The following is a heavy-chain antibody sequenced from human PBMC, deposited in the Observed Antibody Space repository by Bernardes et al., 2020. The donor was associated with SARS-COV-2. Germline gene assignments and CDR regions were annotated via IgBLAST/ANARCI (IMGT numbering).Heavy chain of an antibody. CDR2: LYYSGST. D-gene: IGHD3-10*01. J-gene: IGHJ4*02. V-gene: IGHV4-59*01. CDR1: GGSLSSYY. Sequence: SETLSLTCTVSGGSLSSYYWSWIRQPPGKGLEWIGYLYYSGSTNYNPSLKSRITISVDTSKNQFSLKLSSVTAADTAVYYCARGFGEMWGQGTLVTVSS. CDR3: ARGFGEM.